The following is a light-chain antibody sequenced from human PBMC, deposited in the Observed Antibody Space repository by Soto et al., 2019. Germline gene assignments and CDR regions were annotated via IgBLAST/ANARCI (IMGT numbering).Light chain of an antibody. CDR1: SSDVGSYDL. J-gene: IGLJ3*02. Sequence: QSALTQAASVSGSPGQSITISCTGTSSDVGSYDLVSWYQQHPGKAPKLIIFDVSNRPSGVSNRFSGSKSGNTASLTISGLQAEDEADYYCSSFTDTGTVMFGGGTKLTVL. CDR3: SSFTDTGTVM. CDR2: DVS. V-gene: IGLV2-14*02.